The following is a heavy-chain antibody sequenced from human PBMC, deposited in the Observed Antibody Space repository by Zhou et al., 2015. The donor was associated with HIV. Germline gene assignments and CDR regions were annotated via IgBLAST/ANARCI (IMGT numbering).Heavy chain of an antibody. CDR3: ARDDVGFDRYCSGGSCYRIPGRDGYNYGGGYFDY. CDR1: GGTFTSYE. D-gene: IGHD2-15*01. Sequence: QVQLVQSGAEVKKPGSSVRVSCKGSGGTFTSYEITWVRQAPGQGLEWLGGIVPMFGTANYAQKFQGRITLNADESTSTVYMELSSLTSEDTGVYYCARDDVGFDRYCSGGSCYRIPGRDGYNYGGGYFDYWAREPWSPSPQ. J-gene: IGHJ4*02. V-gene: IGHV1-69*12. CDR2: IVPMFGTA.